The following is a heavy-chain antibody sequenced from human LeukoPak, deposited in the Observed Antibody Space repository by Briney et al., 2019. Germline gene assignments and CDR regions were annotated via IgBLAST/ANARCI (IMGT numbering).Heavy chain of an antibody. J-gene: IGHJ4*02. CDR1: GGSFSGYY. D-gene: IGHD3-9*01. V-gene: IGHV4-34*01. CDR3: ASGSLSPLRYFDWSNSDKGGFDY. CDR2: INHSGST. Sequence: PSETLSLTCAVYGGSFSGYYWSWIRQPPGKGLEWFGEINHSGSTNYIPSLKSRVTISVDTSKNQFSLKLSSVTAADTAVYYCASGSLSPLRYFDWSNSDKGGFDYWGQGTLVTVSS.